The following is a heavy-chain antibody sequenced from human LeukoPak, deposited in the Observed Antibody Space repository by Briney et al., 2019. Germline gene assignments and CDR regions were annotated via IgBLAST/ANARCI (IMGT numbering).Heavy chain of an antibody. J-gene: IGHJ6*02. D-gene: IGHD6-13*01. CDR3: APTAAGISYYYGMDV. CDR1: GGTFSSYA. V-gene: IGHV1-69*04. Sequence: SVKVSCKASGGTFSSYAISWVRQAPGQGLEWMGRIVPILGIANYAQKFQGRVTITADKSTSTAYMELSSLRSEDTAVYYCAPTAAGISYYYGMDVWGQGTTVTVYS. CDR2: IVPILGIA.